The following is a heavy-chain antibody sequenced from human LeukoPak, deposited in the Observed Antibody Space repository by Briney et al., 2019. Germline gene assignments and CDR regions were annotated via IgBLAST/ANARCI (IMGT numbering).Heavy chain of an antibody. D-gene: IGHD3-22*01. V-gene: IGHV3-21*01. CDR1: GFMFTRFT. CDR2: ISTSSSSI. Sequence: GGSLRLSCAASGFMFTRFTMNWVRQAPGKGLEWVSSISTSSSSIYYADSVKGRFTVSRDNARDSLYLQMNSLRAEDTAVYYCVRLRRNSDTTGFYYYYDFWGQGTLVTVSS. J-gene: IGHJ4*02. CDR3: VRLRRNSDTTGFYYYYDF.